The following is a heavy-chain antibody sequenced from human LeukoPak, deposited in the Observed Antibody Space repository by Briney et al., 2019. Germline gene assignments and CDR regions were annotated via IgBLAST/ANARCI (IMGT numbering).Heavy chain of an antibody. CDR2: ISDSGGHT. D-gene: IGHD3-9*01. J-gene: IGHJ4*02. CDR3: AKELALTKPYDY. Sequence: GGSLRLSCAASGSTFSSYAMSWVRQAPGKGLEWVSAISDSGGHTYYADSVKGRFTISRDNSKNTLHLQMDSLRVEDTAVYYCAKELALTKPYDYWGRGTLVTVSS. CDR1: GSTFSSYA. V-gene: IGHV3-23*01.